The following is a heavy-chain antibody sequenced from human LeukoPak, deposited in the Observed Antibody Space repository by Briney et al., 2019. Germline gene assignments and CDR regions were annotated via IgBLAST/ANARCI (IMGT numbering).Heavy chain of an antibody. CDR2: ISSSGSTI. V-gene: IGHV3-11*01. CDR1: GFTFSDYY. CDR3: ARAGAYDYVWGSYLDY. Sequence: GGSLRVSCAASGFTFSDYYMSWIRQAPGKGLEWVSYISSSGSTIYYADSVKGRFTISRDNAKNSLYLQMNSLRAEDTAVYYCARAGAYDYVWGSYLDYWGQGTLVNVSS. D-gene: IGHD3-16*02. J-gene: IGHJ4*02.